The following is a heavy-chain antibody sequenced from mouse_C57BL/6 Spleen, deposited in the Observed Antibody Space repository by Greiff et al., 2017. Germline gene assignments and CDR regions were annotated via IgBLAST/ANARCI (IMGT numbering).Heavy chain of an antibody. CDR3: AIDGNYYGSSPWFAY. Sequence: VQLVESVAELVRPGASVKLSCTASGFNIKNTYMHWVKQRPEQGLEWIGRIDPANGNTKYAPKFQGKDTITADTSSNTAYLQLSSLTSEDTAIYYCAIDGNYYGSSPWFAYWGQGTLVTVSA. J-gene: IGHJ3*01. CDR1: GFNIKNTY. CDR2: IDPANGNT. V-gene: IGHV14-3*01. D-gene: IGHD1-1*01.